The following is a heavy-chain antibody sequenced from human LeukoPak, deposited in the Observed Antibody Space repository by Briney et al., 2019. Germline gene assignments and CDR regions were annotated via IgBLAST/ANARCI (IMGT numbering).Heavy chain of an antibody. CDR2: ISAYNGNT. Sequence: GASVKVSCKASGGTFISYAISWVRQAPGQGLEWVGWISAYNGNTNYAQKLQGRVTMTTDTSTSTAYMELRDLRSEDTAVYYCSRDYDILTGYPYYFDYWGQGTLVTVSS. CDR3: SRDYDILTGYPYYFDY. CDR1: GGTFISYA. D-gene: IGHD3-9*01. V-gene: IGHV1-18*01. J-gene: IGHJ4*02.